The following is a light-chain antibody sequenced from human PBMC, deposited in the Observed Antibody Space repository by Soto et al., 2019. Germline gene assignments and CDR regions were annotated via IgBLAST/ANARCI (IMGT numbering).Light chain of an antibody. Sequence: DIQMTQSPSSLSASVGDRVTIACRASQSINSNLNWYQQKPGKAPNLLIHAASNFQGGVRSRFSGSGSATDVTLTISSLQPEDFATYYCQQSYSRTRTIGGRTKVEIK. CDR2: AAS. J-gene: IGKJ4*01. CDR3: QQSYSRTRT. CDR1: QSINSN. V-gene: IGKV1-39*01.